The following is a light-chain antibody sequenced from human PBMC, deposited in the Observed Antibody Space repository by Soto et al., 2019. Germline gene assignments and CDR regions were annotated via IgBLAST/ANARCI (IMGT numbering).Light chain of an antibody. CDR1: SSDVGGYNY. CDR2: DVS. Sequence: QSALTQPASVSGSPGQSITISCTGTSSDVGGYNYVSWYQQHPGKAPKLMIYDVSNRPSGVSNRFSGSKSGNTASLTISGLQAEDEADYYCCSYTSCSTPVFGGGTKPTVL. V-gene: IGLV2-14*01. J-gene: IGLJ2*01. CDR3: CSYTSCSTPV.